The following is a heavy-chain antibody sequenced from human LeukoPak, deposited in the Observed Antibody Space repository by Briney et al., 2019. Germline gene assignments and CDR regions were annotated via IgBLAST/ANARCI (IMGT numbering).Heavy chain of an antibody. V-gene: IGHV1-69*05. J-gene: IGHJ6*03. D-gene: IGHD5-12*01. CDR3: ARGGGYDPDYYYYMDV. CDR1: GGTVSSYA. Sequence: ASVKVSCMPSGGTVSSYAISWVRQAPGQGLEWMGGIIPLFGSANYAQKFQRRVTITTDESTSTAYMELSSLRSEDTAVYYCARGGGYDPDYYYYMDVWGKGTTVTVSS. CDR2: IIPLFGSA.